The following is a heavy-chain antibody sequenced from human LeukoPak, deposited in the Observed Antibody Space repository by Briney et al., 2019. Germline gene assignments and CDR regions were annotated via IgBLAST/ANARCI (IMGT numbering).Heavy chain of an antibody. Sequence: SETLSLTCTVSGGSISSYYWSWIRQPPGKGLEWIGYIYYSGSTNYNPSLKSRVTISVDTSKNQFSLKLSSATAADTAVYYCARGLSNYYYDSSGYTFDYWGQGTLVTVSS. CDR2: IYYSGST. D-gene: IGHD3-22*01. J-gene: IGHJ4*02. CDR3: ARGLSNYYYDSSGYTFDY. V-gene: IGHV4-59*01. CDR1: GGSISSYY.